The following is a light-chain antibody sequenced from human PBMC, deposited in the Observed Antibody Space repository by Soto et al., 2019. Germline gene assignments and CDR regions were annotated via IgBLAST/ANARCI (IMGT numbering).Light chain of an antibody. Sequence: DIQMTQSPSTLSASVGDRVTITCRASQTISNRLAWYQQKPGKAPTLLIYDASTLERGVPSRFSGTGSGTEFTLSIDSLQPDDFATYYCQQYHTSSITFGQGTLLEIK. CDR1: QTISNR. CDR2: DAS. J-gene: IGKJ5*01. CDR3: QQYHTSSIT. V-gene: IGKV1-5*01.